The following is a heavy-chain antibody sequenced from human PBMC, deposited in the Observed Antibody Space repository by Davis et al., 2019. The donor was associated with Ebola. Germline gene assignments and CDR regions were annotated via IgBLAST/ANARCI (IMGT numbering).Heavy chain of an antibody. Sequence: GESLKISCAASGFTFSSHSMNWVRQAPGKGLEWVSSISSSSGYIYYADSVKGRFTISRDNAKDSLYLQMDSLRVEDTAVYYCARFLVGKYFYYYGMDVWGQGTTVTVSS. V-gene: IGHV3-21*01. CDR3: ARFLVGKYFYYYGMDV. CDR2: ISSSSGYI. J-gene: IGHJ6*02. CDR1: GFTFSSHS. D-gene: IGHD1-1*01.